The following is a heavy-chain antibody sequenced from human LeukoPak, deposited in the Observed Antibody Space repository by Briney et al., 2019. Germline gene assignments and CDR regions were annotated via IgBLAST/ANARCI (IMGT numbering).Heavy chain of an antibody. Sequence: SETLSLTCAVYGGSFSGYYWSWIRQPPGKGLEWMGEINHSGSTNYNPSLKSRVTISVDTSKNQFSLKLSSVTAADTAVYYCARGLRAVAGTGSGYWGQGTLVTVSS. J-gene: IGHJ4*02. CDR2: INHSGST. D-gene: IGHD6-19*01. CDR1: GGSFSGYY. CDR3: ARGLRAVAGTGSGY. V-gene: IGHV4-34*01.